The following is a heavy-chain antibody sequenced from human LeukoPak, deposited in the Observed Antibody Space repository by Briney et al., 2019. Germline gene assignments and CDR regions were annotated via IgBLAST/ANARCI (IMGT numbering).Heavy chain of an antibody. V-gene: IGHV3-43D*03. Sequence: PGGSLRLSCAASGFTFGDYAVHWVRHAPGKGLQWISSINWVGDTTSYADSVKGRFTISRDNTKSSLYLQMHSLRSEDTALYYCAKDRQYGDYGGGDFFDSWGQGTLVTVSS. CDR3: AKDRQYGDYGGGDFFDS. CDR2: INWVGDTT. CDR1: GFTFGDYA. J-gene: IGHJ4*02. D-gene: IGHD4-17*01.